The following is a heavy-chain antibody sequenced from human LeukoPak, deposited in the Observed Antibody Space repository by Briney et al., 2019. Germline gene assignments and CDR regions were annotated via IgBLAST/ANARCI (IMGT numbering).Heavy chain of an antibody. CDR1: GFTFSDHY. CDR2: SRNKANSYTT. J-gene: IGHJ4*02. D-gene: IGHD1-26*01. CDR3: ARVSGSYYCEY. Sequence: PGGSLRLSCAASGFTFSDHYMDWVRQAPGKGLEWVGRSRNKANSYTTEYATSVKGRFTISRDASKNSLLLPMNSLKTEDTAVYYWARVSGSYYCEYWGQGTLVTVSS. V-gene: IGHV3-72*01.